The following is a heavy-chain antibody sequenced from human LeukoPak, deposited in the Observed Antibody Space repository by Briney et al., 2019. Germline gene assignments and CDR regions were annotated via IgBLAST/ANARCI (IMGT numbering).Heavy chain of an antibody. V-gene: IGHV3-23*01. D-gene: IGHD3-22*01. J-gene: IGHJ6*02. CDR2: ISGSGGST. CDR1: GFTFSSYA. Sequence: GGSLRLSCAASGFTFSSYAMSWVRQAPGKGLEWVSAISGSGGSTYYADSVKGRFTISRDNSKNTLYLQMNSLRAEDTAVYYCAKSEDYYDSSGYHVWGQGTTVTVSS. CDR3: AKSEDYYDSSGYHV.